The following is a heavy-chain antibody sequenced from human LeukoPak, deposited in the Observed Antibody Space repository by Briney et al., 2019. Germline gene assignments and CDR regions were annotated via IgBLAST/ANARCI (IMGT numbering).Heavy chain of an antibody. CDR3: ARESYSSSCLDY. CDR2: INAGNGNT. CDR1: GYTFTSYA. Sequence: ASVNVSCKASGYTFTSYAMHWVRQAPGQRREWMGWINAGNGNTKYSQKFQGRVTITRDTSASTAYTELSSLRSEDTAVYYCARESYSSSCLDYWGQGTLVTVSS. D-gene: IGHD6-13*01. V-gene: IGHV1-3*01. J-gene: IGHJ4*02.